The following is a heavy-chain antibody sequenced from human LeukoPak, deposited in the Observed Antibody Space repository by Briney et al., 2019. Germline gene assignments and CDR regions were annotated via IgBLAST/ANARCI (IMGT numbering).Heavy chain of an antibody. CDR2: ISAYNGNT. CDR1: GYTFTSYG. CDR3: ARDSGGSGWYYFDY. J-gene: IGHJ4*02. V-gene: IGHV1-18*04. Sequence: ASVKVSCKASGYTFTSYGISWVRQAPGQGLEWMGWISAYNGNTNYAQKLQGRVTMTTDTSTSTAYMELRSLRSDDTAVYHCARDSGGSGWYYFDYWGQGTLVTFAS. D-gene: IGHD6-19*01.